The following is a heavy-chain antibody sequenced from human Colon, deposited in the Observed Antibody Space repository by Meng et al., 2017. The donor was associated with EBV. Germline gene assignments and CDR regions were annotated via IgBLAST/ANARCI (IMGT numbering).Heavy chain of an antibody. CDR1: GGSISSVYW. D-gene: IGHD5-18*01. CDR2: IYHSGST. Sequence: QVQLQESGPGLVKPSETLSLPCAVSGGSISSVYWWTWVRQSPGKGLEWIGEIYHSGSTNYNPSLKSRVTIPVDKSKNQFSLKLTSVTAADTAVYYCARGGYYSFDYWGQRTLVTVSS. CDR3: ARGGYYSFDY. V-gene: IGHV4-4*02. J-gene: IGHJ4*02.